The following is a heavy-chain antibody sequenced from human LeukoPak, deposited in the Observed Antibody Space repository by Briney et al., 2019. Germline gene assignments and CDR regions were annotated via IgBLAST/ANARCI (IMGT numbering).Heavy chain of an antibody. J-gene: IGHJ5*02. V-gene: IGHV3-23*01. CDR1: GFTVSSDA. D-gene: IGHD4-17*01. CDR3: YGDPTLSFAP. CDR2: ISGSGESP. Sequence: GGSLRLSCAASGFTVSSDAMSWVRQAPRKGLEWVSRISGSGESPYYADSVKGRFTIYRDNSKNTLYLQMSSLRAKATPVYYSYGDPTLSFAPWGQGTLVTVSS.